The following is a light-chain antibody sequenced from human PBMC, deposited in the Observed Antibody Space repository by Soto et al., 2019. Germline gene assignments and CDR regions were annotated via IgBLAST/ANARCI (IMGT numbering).Light chain of an antibody. V-gene: IGKV3-11*01. Sequence: EIVLTQSPATLSCSPGERATLSCRSSQSVSSYLAWYQQKPGQAPRLLIYDASNRATGIPDRFSRSGSGKDFTITISSLEPEDFAAHDCQQRSKLPRTVGQGTKVEI. J-gene: IGKJ1*01. CDR2: DAS. CDR3: QQRSKLPRT. CDR1: QSVSSY.